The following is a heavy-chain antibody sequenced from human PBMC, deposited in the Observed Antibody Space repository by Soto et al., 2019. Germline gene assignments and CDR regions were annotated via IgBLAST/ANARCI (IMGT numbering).Heavy chain of an antibody. CDR2: IYYSGST. Sequence: SETLSLTCTASGGSISSYYWSWIRQPPGKGLEWIGYIYYSGSTNYNPSLKSRVTISVDTSKNQFSLKLSSVTAADTAVYYCARVPLVAGAAAPRGWFDPWGQGTLVTVSS. V-gene: IGHV4-59*08. J-gene: IGHJ5*02. D-gene: IGHD2-2*01. CDR3: ARVPLVAGAAAPRGWFDP. CDR1: GGSISSYY.